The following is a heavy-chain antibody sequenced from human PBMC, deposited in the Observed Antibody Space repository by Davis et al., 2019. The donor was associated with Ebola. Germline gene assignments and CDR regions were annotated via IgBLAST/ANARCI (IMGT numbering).Heavy chain of an antibody. D-gene: IGHD6-13*01. CDR1: GFTFSDYY. CDR2: ISSSGSTI. CDR3: ARVREYSSSSYYYYYGMDV. V-gene: IGHV3-11*01. J-gene: IGHJ6*02. Sequence: GGSLRLSCAASGFTFSDYYMSWIRQAPGKGLEWVSYISSSGSTIYYADSVKGRFTISRDNAKNSLYLQMNSLRAEDTAVYYCARVREYSSSSYYYYYGMDVWGQGTTVTVSS.